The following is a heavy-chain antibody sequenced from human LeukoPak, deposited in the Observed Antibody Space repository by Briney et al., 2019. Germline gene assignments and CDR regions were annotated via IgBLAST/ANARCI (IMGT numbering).Heavy chain of an antibody. CDR2: IYPGGSDT. V-gene: IGHV5-51*01. J-gene: IGHJ3*02. CDR1: GYSFMSYG. Sequence: GESLKISWKGSGYSFMSYGIGWVRQMPGKGREGRGIIYPGGSDTRYRPSFQGQATISADKYISTAYLQWSRLTASDTAMYYCARRDGYGAYAIWGQGTMVTVSS. D-gene: IGHD5-24*01. CDR3: ARRDGYGAYAI.